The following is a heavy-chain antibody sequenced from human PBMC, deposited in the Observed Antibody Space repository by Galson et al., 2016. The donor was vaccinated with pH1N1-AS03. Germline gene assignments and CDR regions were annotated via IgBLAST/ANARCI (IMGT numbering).Heavy chain of an antibody. D-gene: IGHD6-13*01. CDR1: GFTFSSYA. Sequence: LRLSCAASGFTFSSYALFWVRQAPGKGLEYVSAISGNGFSTYYASSVKDRFTISRDNSKNTLFLQMGSLRPEDMAVYYCARGPVSYSNYWFPPPDYWGQGTLVTVSS. J-gene: IGHJ4*02. V-gene: IGHV3-64*01. CDR2: ISGNGFST. CDR3: ARGPVSYSNYWFPPPDY.